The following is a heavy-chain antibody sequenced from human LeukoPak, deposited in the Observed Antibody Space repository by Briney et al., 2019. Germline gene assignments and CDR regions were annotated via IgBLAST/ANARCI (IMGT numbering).Heavy chain of an antibody. J-gene: IGHJ6*02. CDR3: ARHARKIYGMDV. CDR2: IYYSGST. CDR1: GGSISSYY. V-gene: IGHV4-59*08. Sequence: PSETLSLTCTVSGGSISSYYWSWIRQPPGKGLEWIGYIYYSGSTNYSPSLKSRVTISVDTSKNQFSLKLSSVTAADTAVYYCARHARKIYGMDVWGQGTTVTVSS.